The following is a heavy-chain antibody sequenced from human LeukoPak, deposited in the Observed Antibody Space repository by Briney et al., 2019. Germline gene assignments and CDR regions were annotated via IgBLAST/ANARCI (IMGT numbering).Heavy chain of an antibody. J-gene: IGHJ4*02. CDR1: GFTVSSNY. CDR3: ARDLSSPRGNPLDY. CDR2: ISSSSSYI. Sequence: AGGSLRLSCAASGFTVSSNYMSWVRQAPGKGLEWVSSISSSSSYIYYADSVKGRFTISRDNAKNSLYLQMNSLRAEDTAVYYCARDLSSPRGNPLDYWGQGTLVTVSS. V-gene: IGHV3-21*01. D-gene: IGHD4-23*01.